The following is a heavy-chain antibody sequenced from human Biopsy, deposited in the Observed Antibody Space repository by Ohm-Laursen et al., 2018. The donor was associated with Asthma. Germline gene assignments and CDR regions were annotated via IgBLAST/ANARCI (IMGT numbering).Heavy chain of an antibody. J-gene: IGHJ6*02. CDR3: ARRITIFGVVQKDHGMDA. CDR2: ISYGGKT. D-gene: IGHD3-3*01. CDR1: GGSMTPTSHY. V-gene: IGHV4-39*01. Sequence: GTLSLTCAVSGGSMTPTSHYWDWIRQAPGKGLEWIEYISYGGKTSYNPSLKNRVTISRDTSKNQFSLRLTSVTAADTAVYFCARRITIFGVVQKDHGMDAWGQGTTVIVSS.